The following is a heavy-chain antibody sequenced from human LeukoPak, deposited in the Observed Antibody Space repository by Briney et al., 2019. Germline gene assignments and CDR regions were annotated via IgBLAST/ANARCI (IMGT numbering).Heavy chain of an antibody. CDR3: ARWYSEPFGY. Sequence: PSETLSLTCNVSGGSISSYYWSWIRQPAGKGLEWIGHIYTNGGPNYNPSLRGRVTMSVDTSKNQFSLKLSSVTAADTAVYYCARWYSEPFGYWGQGILVTVSS. CDR1: GGSISSYY. J-gene: IGHJ4*02. CDR2: IYTNGGP. D-gene: IGHD1-14*01. V-gene: IGHV4-4*07.